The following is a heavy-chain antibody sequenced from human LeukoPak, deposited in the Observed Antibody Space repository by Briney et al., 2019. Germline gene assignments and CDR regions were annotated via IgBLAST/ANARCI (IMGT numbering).Heavy chain of an antibody. Sequence: SETLSLTCAVYGGSFSGYYWSWIRQPPGKGLEWIGEINHSGSTNYNPSLKSRVIISVDTSKNQFSLKLSSVTAADTAVYYCARGFRYYGSGSYYNVVNYYGMDVWGQGTTVTVSS. CDR1: GGSFSGYY. D-gene: IGHD3-10*01. CDR3: ARGFRYYGSGSYYNVVNYYGMDV. V-gene: IGHV4-34*01. J-gene: IGHJ6*02. CDR2: INHSGST.